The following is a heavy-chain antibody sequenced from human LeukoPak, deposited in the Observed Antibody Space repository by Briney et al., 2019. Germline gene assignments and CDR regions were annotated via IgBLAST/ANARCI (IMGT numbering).Heavy chain of an antibody. CDR2: ISSSGSTI. CDR1: GFTFSDYY. Sequence: GGSLRLSCAASGFTFSDYYMSWIRQAPGKGLEWVSYISSSGSTIYYADSVKGRFTISRDNAKNSLYLQMNSLRAEDTAVYYCARDQPDEWLLSKYYYYGMDVWGQGTTVTVSS. V-gene: IGHV3-11*01. J-gene: IGHJ6*02. D-gene: IGHD3-3*01. CDR3: ARDQPDEWLLSKYYYYGMDV.